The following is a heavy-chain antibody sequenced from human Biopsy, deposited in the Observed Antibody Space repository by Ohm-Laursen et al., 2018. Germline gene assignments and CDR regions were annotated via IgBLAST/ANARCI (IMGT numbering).Heavy chain of an antibody. CDR3: AIDGNDFLTDSLKIDQ. CDR1: GYTFTGYY. J-gene: IGHJ4*02. CDR2: INPKSGGT. Sequence: GASVKVSCKASGYTFTGYYLHWVRQAPGQGLEWMGWINPKSGGTHYLEKFRGRVTMTRDTSISTAYMEVSSLRSDDTAVYYCAIDGNDFLTDSLKIDQWGQGTLVTVS. D-gene: IGHD3-9*01. V-gene: IGHV1-2*02.